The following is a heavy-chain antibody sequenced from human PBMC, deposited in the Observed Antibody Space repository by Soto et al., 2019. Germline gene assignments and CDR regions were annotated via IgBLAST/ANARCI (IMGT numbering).Heavy chain of an antibody. V-gene: IGHV3-11*01. J-gene: IGHJ4*02. D-gene: IGHD1-1*01. CDR2: ISSSGDNI. Sequence: PGGSLRLSCAASAFTFSDYYMSWIRQAPGKGLEWVSYISSSGDNIYYADSVKGRFTLSRDNAKNSLYLQMNNLRAEDTAVYYCAREIRDVYNRVFDSWGQGTRVTVSS. CDR1: AFTFSDYY. CDR3: AREIRDVYNRVFDS.